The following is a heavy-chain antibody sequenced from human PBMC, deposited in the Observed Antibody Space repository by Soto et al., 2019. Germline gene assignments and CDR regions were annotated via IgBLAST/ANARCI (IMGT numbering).Heavy chain of an antibody. D-gene: IGHD3-10*01. CDR1: GYTLTSHA. V-gene: IGHV1-3*01. CDR3: SRGGVWVRGPNNWFDP. CDR2: INSGNGNT. Sequence: GAAVKVSCTAYGYTLTSHAMHWLRQSPGQRREWMGWINSGNGNTKYSQKFQGRVTINMDTSASKDYMELSSLRYEDTSVYYFSRGGVWVRGPNNWFDPWGQGTLVTVSS. J-gene: IGHJ5*02.